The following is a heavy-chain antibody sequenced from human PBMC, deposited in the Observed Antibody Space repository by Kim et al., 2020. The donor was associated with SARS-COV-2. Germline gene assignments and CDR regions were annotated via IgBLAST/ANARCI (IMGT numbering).Heavy chain of an antibody. Sequence: EDSVKGRFTISRDNSKTTLYLQMKRLRAEDTAVYYCAREYYYDSSGYIDYWGQGTLVTVSS. D-gene: IGHD3-22*01. V-gene: IGHV3-23*01. J-gene: IGHJ4*02. CDR3: AREYYYDSSGYIDY.